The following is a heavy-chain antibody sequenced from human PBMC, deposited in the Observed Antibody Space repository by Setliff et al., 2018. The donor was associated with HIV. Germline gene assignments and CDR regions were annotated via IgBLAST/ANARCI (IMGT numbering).Heavy chain of an antibody. Sequence: SVKVSCKASGGTFSSYAISWVRQAPGQGLEWMGGIIPILGIANYAQKFQGRVTITADESTSTAYMELSSLRSEDTAVYYCARDPYPYFDYGDWYFDLWGRGTLVTVSS. CDR1: GGTFSSYA. V-gene: IGHV1-69*10. D-gene: IGHD4-17*01. CDR2: IIPILGIA. CDR3: ARDPYPYFDYGDWYFDL. J-gene: IGHJ2*01.